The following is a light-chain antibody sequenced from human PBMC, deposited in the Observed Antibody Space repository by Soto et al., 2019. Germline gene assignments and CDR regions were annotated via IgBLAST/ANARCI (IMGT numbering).Light chain of an antibody. J-gene: IGLJ1*01. CDR3: CSYAGSSAFYV. Sequence: QSALTQPASVSASPGQSITISCTGSSSDVATYNLVSWYQQHPGKAPKLMIYEVSKRPSGISNRFSGSKSGNTASLTISGLQAEDEADSYCCSYAGSSAFYVFGSGTKLTVL. V-gene: IGLV2-23*02. CDR2: EVS. CDR1: SSDVATYNL.